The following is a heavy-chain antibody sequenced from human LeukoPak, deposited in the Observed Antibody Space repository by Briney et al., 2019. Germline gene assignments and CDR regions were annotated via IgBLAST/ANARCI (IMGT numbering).Heavy chain of an antibody. CDR2: IWYDGSNK. CDR1: GFTFSSYG. CDR3: ARDRYYDSSGYPFDY. D-gene: IGHD3-22*01. V-gene: IGHV3-33*01. Sequence: PGGSLRLSCAASGFTFSSYGMHWVRQAPGKGLEWVAVIWYDGSNKYYADSVKGRFTTSRDNSKNTLYLQMNSLRAEDTAVYYRARDRYYDSSGYPFDYWGQGTLVTVSS. J-gene: IGHJ4*02.